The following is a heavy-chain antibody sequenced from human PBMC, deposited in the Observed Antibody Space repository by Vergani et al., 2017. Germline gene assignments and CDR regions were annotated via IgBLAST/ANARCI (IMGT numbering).Heavy chain of an antibody. Sequence: QVQLVESGGGVVQPGRSLRLSCAASGFTFSSYAMHWVRQAPGKGLEWVAVISYDGSNKYYADSVKGRFTISRDNAKNSLYLQMNSLRAEDTAVYYCARARGRAPYYYYMDVWGKGTTVTVSS. J-gene: IGHJ6*03. CDR3: ARARGRAPYYYYMDV. CDR1: GFTFSSYA. CDR2: ISYDGSNK. V-gene: IGHV3-30-3*01.